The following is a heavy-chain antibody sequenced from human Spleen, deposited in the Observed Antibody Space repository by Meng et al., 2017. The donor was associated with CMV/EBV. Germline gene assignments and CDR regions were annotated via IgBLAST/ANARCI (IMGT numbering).Heavy chain of an antibody. J-gene: IGHJ6*02. V-gene: IGHV6-1*01. Sequence: SQTLSLTCAISGDSVSSNSAAWNWIRQSPSRGLEWLGRTCYRSKWYNDYAVSVKSRITINPDTSKNQFSLQLNSVTPEDTAVYYCVRGAFCTSTSCYKYYYYAMDVWGQGTTVTVSS. CDR2: TCYRSKWYN. CDR1: GDSVSSNSAA. CDR3: VRGAFCTSTSCYKYYYYAMDV. D-gene: IGHD2-2*02.